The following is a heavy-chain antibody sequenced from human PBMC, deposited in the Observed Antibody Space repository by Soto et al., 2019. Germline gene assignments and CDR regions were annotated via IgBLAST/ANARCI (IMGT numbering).Heavy chain of an antibody. J-gene: IGHJ4*02. CDR1: GFSLSNYW. V-gene: IGHV3-74*01. CDR2: INIDGSTT. D-gene: IGHD5-12*01. Sequence: EVQLVESGGVSVQPGGPLRLSCEASGFSLSNYWMHWVRQAPGKGRVWVSRINIDGSTTTYADSVKGRFTISRDNAKNTLYLQMNSLRDEDTAVYYCVRIRRGDGYTFGYWGQGTLVTVSS. CDR3: VRIRRGDGYTFGY.